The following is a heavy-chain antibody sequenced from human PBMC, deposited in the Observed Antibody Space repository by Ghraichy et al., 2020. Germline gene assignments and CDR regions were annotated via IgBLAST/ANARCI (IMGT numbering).Heavy chain of an antibody. D-gene: IGHD5-18*01. V-gene: IGHV4-39*01. Sequence: SETPSLTCTVSGGSISSSSYYWGWIRQPPGKGLEWIGSIYYSGSTYYNPSLKSRVTISVDTSKNQFSLKLSSVTAADTAVYYCARWDWDVDTAMAFDYWGQGTLVTVSS. CDR3: ARWDWDVDTAMAFDY. J-gene: IGHJ4*02. CDR2: IYYSGST. CDR1: GGSISSSSYY.